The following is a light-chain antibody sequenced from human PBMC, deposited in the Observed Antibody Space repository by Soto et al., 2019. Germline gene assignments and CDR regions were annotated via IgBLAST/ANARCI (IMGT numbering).Light chain of an antibody. CDR1: YSNIGNNF. J-gene: IGLJ2*01. CDR2: ANN. Sequence: QSVLTQPPSVSAAPGQKVAISCSGTYSNIGNNFVSWYQQLPGAAPKLLIYANNKRPSGISDRFSGSKPGTSATLGITGLQTGDEGNYYCGTWDYSLSAVVFGGGTKLTVL. CDR3: GTWDYSLSAVV. V-gene: IGLV1-51*01.